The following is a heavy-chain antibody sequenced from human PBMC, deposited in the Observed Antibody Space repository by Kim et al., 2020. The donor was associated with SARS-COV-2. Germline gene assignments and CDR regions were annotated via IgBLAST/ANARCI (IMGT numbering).Heavy chain of an antibody. D-gene: IGHD1-1*01. J-gene: IGHJ6*02. CDR2: IYPGDSDT. V-gene: IGHV5-51*01. Sequence: GESLQISCKGSGYSFTSYWIGWVRQMPGKGLEWMGIIYPGDSDTRYSPSFQGQVTISADKSISTAYLQWSSLKASDTAMYYCARSMERYYYYYYGMDVWGQGTTVTVSS. CDR3: ARSMERYYYYYYGMDV. CDR1: GYSFTSYW.